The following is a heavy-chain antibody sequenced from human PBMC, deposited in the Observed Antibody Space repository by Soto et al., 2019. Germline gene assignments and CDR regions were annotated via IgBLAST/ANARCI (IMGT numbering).Heavy chain of an antibody. CDR1: GFIFSSYA. CDR2: ISGSGSST. Sequence: PGGSLRLSCAASGFIFSSYAVSWVRQAPGKGLEWVSVISGSGSSTYYADSVKGRFTISRDNSKNTLYLQMNSLRAEDTAIYYCAKSSSSWYYFDFWGQGTLVTVSS. CDR3: AKSSSSWYYFDF. D-gene: IGHD6-13*01. V-gene: IGHV3-23*01. J-gene: IGHJ4*02.